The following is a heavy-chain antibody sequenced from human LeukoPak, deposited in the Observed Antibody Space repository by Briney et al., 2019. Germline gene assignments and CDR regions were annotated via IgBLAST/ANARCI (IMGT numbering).Heavy chain of an antibody. V-gene: IGHV4-4*07. D-gene: IGHD4-23*01. CDR2: IYTSGST. Sequence: SETLSLTCTVSGGSISSYYWSWIRQPAGKGLEWIGRIYTSGSTYYNPSLKSRVTISVDTSKNQFSLKLSSVTAADTAVYYCARGGHGGNSGDYWGQGTLVTVSS. CDR1: GGSISSYY. CDR3: ARGGHGGNSGDY. J-gene: IGHJ4*02.